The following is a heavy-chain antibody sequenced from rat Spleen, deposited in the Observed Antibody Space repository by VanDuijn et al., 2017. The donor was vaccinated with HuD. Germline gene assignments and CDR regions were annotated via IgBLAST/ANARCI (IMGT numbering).Heavy chain of an antibody. CDR1: GFTFRNYG. D-gene: IGHD1-6*01. Sequence: EVQLVESGGGLVQPGRSLKISCVASGFTFRNYGMAWVRQTPTKGLEWVASISTGGDITYYPDSVKGRFTISRYNAKSSLYLQMYSLRSEDTATYYCASMHTTDYWWTEYYWGQGVMVTVSS. J-gene: IGHJ2*01. CDR2: ISTGGDIT. CDR3: ASMHTTDYWWTEYY. V-gene: IGHV5S13*01.